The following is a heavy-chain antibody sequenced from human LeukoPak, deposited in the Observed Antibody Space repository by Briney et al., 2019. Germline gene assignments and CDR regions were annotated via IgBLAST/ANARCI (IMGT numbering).Heavy chain of an antibody. CDR3: ARDLRDGYNFEFGY. J-gene: IGHJ4*02. D-gene: IGHD5-24*01. CDR1: GFTLSSYA. CDR2: ISYDGSNK. Sequence: TGRSLRLSCAASGFTLSSYAMHWVRQAPGKGLEWVAVISYDGSNKYYADSVKGRFTISRDNSKNTLYLQMNSLRAEDTAVYYCARDLRDGYNFEFGYWGQGTLVTVSS. V-gene: IGHV3-30-3*01.